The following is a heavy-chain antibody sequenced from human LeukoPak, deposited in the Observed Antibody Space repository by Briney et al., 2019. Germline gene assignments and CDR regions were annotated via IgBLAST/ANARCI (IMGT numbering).Heavy chain of an antibody. D-gene: IGHD2-8*01. CDR2: IWYDGSNK. Sequence: GRSLRLSCAASGFTFSSYGMDWVRQAPGKGLEWVAVIWYDGSNKYYADSVKGRFTISRDNSKNTLYLQMNTLRAEDTAVYYCARDPGGVVYFDYWGQGTLVTVSS. J-gene: IGHJ4*02. V-gene: IGHV3-33*01. CDR1: GFTFSSYG. CDR3: ARDPGGVVYFDY.